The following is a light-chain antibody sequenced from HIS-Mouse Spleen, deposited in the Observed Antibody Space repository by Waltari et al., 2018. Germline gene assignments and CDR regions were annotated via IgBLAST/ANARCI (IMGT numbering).Light chain of an antibody. CDR2: DAS. V-gene: IGKV3-11*01. J-gene: IGKJ2*01. CDR1: QSVSSY. CDR3: QQRSNWPPMYT. Sequence: EIVLTQSPATLSLSPGERANLSCRASQSVSSYLAWYQQKPGQAPRLLIYDASNRATGIPARLSGSGSGTDFTLTISSLEPEDFAVYYCQQRSNWPPMYTFGQGTKLEIK.